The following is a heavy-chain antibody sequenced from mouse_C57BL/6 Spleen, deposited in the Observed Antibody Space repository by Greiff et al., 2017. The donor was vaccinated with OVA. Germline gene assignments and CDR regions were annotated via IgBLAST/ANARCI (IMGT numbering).Heavy chain of an antibody. CDR3: TRSDYDFDY. CDR2: INPNYGTT. Sequence: EVQLQQSGPELVKPGASVKISCKASGYTFTDYHMNWVKQSHGKSLEWIGVINPNYGTTSYNRKFKGKATLTVDQSSNTAYMQLNSLTSEDSAVYYCTRSDYDFDYWGQGTTLTVSS. D-gene: IGHD2-4*01. CDR1: GYTFTDYH. J-gene: IGHJ2*01. V-gene: IGHV1-39*01.